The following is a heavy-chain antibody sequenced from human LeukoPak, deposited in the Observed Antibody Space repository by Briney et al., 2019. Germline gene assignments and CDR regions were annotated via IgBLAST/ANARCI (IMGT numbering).Heavy chain of an antibody. J-gene: IGHJ3*02. Sequence: ASVKVSCKASGGTFSSYAISWVRQAPGQGLEWMGWISAYNGNTNYAQKLQGRVTMTTDTSTSTAYMELRSLRSDDTAVYYCARVRPETIDDAFDIWGQGTMVTVSS. CDR2: ISAYNGNT. V-gene: IGHV1-18*01. CDR1: GGTFSSYA. D-gene: IGHD1/OR15-1a*01. CDR3: ARVRPETIDDAFDI.